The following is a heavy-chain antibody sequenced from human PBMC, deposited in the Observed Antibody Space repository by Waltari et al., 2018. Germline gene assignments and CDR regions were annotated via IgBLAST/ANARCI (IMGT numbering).Heavy chain of an antibody. CDR2: MSGTGGTT. Sequence: EVQLLESGGGLVQPGGSLRLSCAASGFTFSSYVMSWVRQAPGKGLEWVSDMSGTGGTTDYADSVKGRFTISRDNSKKTLYLQMKSLRGEDTAIYYCAKAPIGNSGYFDLWGRGTLVTVSS. V-gene: IGHV3-23*01. CDR3: AKAPIGNSGYFDL. D-gene: IGHD1-1*01. J-gene: IGHJ2*01. CDR1: GFTFSSYV.